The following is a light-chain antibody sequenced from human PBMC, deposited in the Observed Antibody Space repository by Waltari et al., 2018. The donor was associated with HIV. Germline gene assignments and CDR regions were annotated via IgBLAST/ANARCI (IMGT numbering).Light chain of an antibody. J-gene: IGLJ2*01. CDR3: QSYDSSLSGSHVV. Sequence: QSVLTQPPSVSGAPGQRVTISCTGSSSNIGAGYDVHWYHKLPGTAPKLLLYGNSNRPSGVPDRFSGSKSGTSASLAITGLQAEDEADYYCQSYDSSLSGSHVVFGGGTKLTVL. CDR2: GNS. CDR1: SSNIGAGYD. V-gene: IGLV1-40*01.